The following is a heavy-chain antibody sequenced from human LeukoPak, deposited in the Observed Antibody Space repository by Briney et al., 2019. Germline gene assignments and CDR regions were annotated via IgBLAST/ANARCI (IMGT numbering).Heavy chain of an antibody. CDR3: AKDKLAVAGTDYFDY. CDR2: ISWDGGST. J-gene: IGHJ4*02. D-gene: IGHD6-19*01. Sequence: PSRSLRLSCAASGFTFDDYTMHWVRQAPGKGLEWVSLISWDGGSTYYADSVKGRFTISRDNSKNSLYLQMNSLRTEDTALYYCAKDKLAVAGTDYFDYWGQGTLVTVSS. V-gene: IGHV3-43*01. CDR1: GFTFDDYT.